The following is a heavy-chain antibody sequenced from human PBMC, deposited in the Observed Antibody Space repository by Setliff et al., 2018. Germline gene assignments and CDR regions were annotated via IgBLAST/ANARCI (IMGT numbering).Heavy chain of an antibody. J-gene: IGHJ5*02. D-gene: IGHD4-17*01. CDR1: GFTFNKYA. Sequence: GGSLRLSCAVSGFTFNKYAMTWVRQAPGKGLEWVSSITVSGVTTLYADSVKGRFTISRDNSKNTLYLQMNSLRAEDTAMYYCAKDPNGDYVGAFDPWGQGIVVTVSS. V-gene: IGHV3-23*01. CDR2: ITVSGVTT. CDR3: AKDPNGDYVGAFDP.